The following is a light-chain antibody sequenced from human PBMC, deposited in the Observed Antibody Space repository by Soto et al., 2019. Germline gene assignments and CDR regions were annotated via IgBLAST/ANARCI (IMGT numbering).Light chain of an antibody. CDR3: LHDALFPYS. J-gene: IGKJ2*03. CDR1: QAIRND. V-gene: IGKV1-6*01. Sequence: AIQMTQSPSSLSASVGDTVTFTCRASQAIRNDLGWFQQRPGKPPKLLIYGISILQTGVPSRFSGSGSGTDFTLTISGLQHEDVATYYCLHDALFPYSFGQGTKLEI. CDR2: GIS.